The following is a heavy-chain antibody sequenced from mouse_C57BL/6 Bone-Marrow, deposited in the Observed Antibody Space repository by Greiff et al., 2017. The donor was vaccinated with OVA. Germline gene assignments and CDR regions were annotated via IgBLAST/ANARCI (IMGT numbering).Heavy chain of an antibody. D-gene: IGHD2-4*01. J-gene: IGHJ3*01. CDR2: ISNLAYSI. Sequence: EVKVEESGGGLVQPGGSLKLSCAASGFTFSDYGMAWVRQAPRKGPEWVAFISNLAYSIYYADTVTGRFTFTTENAKNTLYLEQSSLRSEDTAMYYCARLGDDYDGVCFAYWGQGTLVTVSA. CDR1: GFTFSDYG. CDR3: ARLGDDYDGVCFAY. V-gene: IGHV5-15*04.